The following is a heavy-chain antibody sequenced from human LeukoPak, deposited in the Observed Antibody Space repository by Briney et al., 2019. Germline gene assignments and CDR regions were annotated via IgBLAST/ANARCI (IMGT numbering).Heavy chain of an antibody. V-gene: IGHV4-59*01. Sequence: PAETLSLTCTVSGGSISGYYWSWIRQSPGKNLEWIGYIHYSGSTNYNPSLQSRVIISIDTSKNQFSLQVSSVTAAETAVYYCARDLSSGYYLDYWGQGTLATVSS. CDR2: IHYSGST. J-gene: IGHJ4*02. D-gene: IGHD3-22*01. CDR1: GGSISGYY. CDR3: ARDLSSGYYLDY.